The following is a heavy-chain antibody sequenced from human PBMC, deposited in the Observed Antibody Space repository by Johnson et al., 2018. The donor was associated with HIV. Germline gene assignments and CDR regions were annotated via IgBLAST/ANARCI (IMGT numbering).Heavy chain of an antibody. D-gene: IGHD6-13*01. J-gene: IGHJ1*01. Sequence: EVQLVESGGGLVQPGRSLRLSCAASGFTFDDYAMHWVRQAPGKGLEWVSGISWNSGSIGYADSVKGRFTISRDNAKNSLYLQMNSLRAEDTALYYCAKDMAPPSRIAAAASVLELGDNVRGLLGLRWAMWG. CDR1: GFTFDDYA. CDR3: AKDMAPPSRIAAAASVLELGDNVRGLLGLRWAM. V-gene: IGHV3-9*01. CDR2: ISWNSGSI.